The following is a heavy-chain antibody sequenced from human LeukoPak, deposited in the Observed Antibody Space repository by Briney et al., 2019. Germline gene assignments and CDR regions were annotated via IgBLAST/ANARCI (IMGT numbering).Heavy chain of an antibody. V-gene: IGHV3-33*08. J-gene: IGHJ3*02. D-gene: IGHD3-22*01. CDR2: IWYDGSNK. Sequence: PRGSLRLSCAASGFTFSSYGMHWVRQAPGKGLEWVAVIWYDGSNKYYADSVKGRFTISRDNSKNTLYLQMNSLRAEDTAVYYCARTIHYDSSGYLDAFDIWGQGTMVAVSS. CDR1: GFTFSSYG. CDR3: ARTIHYDSSGYLDAFDI.